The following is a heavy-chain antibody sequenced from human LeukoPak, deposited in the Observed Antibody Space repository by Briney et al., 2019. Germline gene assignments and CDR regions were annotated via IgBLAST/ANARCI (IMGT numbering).Heavy chain of an antibody. J-gene: IGHJ4*02. CDR1: GYTFTGYY. Sequence: GASVKISCKASGYTFTGYYMHWVRQAPGQGLEWMGRINPNSGGTNYAQKFQGRVTITTDESTSTAYMELSSLRSEDTAVYYCAACGGDCYSDYWGQGTLVTVSS. V-gene: IGHV1-2*06. CDR2: INPNSGGT. CDR3: AACGGDCYSDY. D-gene: IGHD2-21*02.